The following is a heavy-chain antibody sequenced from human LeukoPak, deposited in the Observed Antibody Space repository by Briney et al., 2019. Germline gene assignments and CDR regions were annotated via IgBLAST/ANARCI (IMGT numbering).Heavy chain of an antibody. CDR3: ATLGRAAGNAFDI. V-gene: IGHV4-59*11. CDR1: GDSISFHF. D-gene: IGHD1-26*01. CDR2: TYYGGST. J-gene: IGHJ3*02. Sequence: SETLSLTCSVSGDSISFHFWSWIRQPLGKGLEWIGHTYYGGSTDYNPSLASRVTVSADTSKNQFSLKLSSVTAADTAVYYCATLGRAAGNAFDIWGQGTVVIVSS.